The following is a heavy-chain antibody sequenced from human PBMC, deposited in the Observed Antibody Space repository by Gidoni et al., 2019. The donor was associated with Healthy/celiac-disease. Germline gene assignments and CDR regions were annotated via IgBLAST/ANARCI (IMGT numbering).Heavy chain of an antibody. CDR1: GGSFSGYY. J-gene: IGHJ4*02. V-gene: IGHV4-34*01. Sequence: QVQLQQWGAGLLKPSETLSLTCAVYGGSFSGYYWSWIRQPPGKGLEWIGEINHSGSTNYNPSLKSRVTISVETAKNQFSRKRSSVTAADTAVYYCARGRDVYGDYDGGGCYFDDWGQGTLVTVSS. CDR3: ARGRDVYGDYDGGGCYFDD. D-gene: IGHD4-17*01. CDR2: INHSGST.